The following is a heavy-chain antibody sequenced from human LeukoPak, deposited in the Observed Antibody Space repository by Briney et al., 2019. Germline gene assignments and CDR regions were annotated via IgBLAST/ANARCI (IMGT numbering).Heavy chain of an antibody. Sequence: GGSLRLSCAASGFTFSSHAMSWVRQAPGKGLEWVSDINGSGGSTYYADSVKGRFTVSRDNSKNTLYLQMNSLRAEDTAVYYCAKTPYVWGCSDIYYYFDYWGQGTLVTVSS. V-gene: IGHV3-23*01. CDR2: INGSGGST. CDR3: AKTPYVWGCSDIYYYFDY. D-gene: IGHD3-16*01. J-gene: IGHJ4*02. CDR1: GFTFSSHA.